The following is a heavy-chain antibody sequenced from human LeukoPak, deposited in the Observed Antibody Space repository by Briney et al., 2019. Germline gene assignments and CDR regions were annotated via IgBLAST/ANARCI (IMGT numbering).Heavy chain of an antibody. CDR1: GFTFSIYS. J-gene: IGHJ4*02. CDR3: ARVVWFGETIDY. V-gene: IGHV3-21*01. D-gene: IGHD3-10*01. Sequence: GGSLRLSCAASGFTFSIYSMNWVRQAPGKGLEWVSSISSSSSYIYYADSVKGRFTISRDNAKNSLYLQMNSLRAEDTAVYYCARVVWFGETIDYWGQGTLVTVSS. CDR2: ISSSSSYI.